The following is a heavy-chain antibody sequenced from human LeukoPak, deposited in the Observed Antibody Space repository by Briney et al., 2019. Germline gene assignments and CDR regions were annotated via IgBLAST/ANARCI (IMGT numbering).Heavy chain of an antibody. CDR1: GFTFSSYG. D-gene: IGHD2-15*01. V-gene: IGHV3-33*01. Sequence: PGGTLRLSCAASGFTFSSYGMHWVRQAPGKGLEWVAVIWYDGSNKYYADSVKGRFTISRDNSKNTLYLQMNSLRAEDTAVYYCAREWGYCSGGSCYGGAYLDYWGQGTLVTVSS. J-gene: IGHJ4*02. CDR2: IWYDGSNK. CDR3: AREWGYCSGGSCYGGAYLDY.